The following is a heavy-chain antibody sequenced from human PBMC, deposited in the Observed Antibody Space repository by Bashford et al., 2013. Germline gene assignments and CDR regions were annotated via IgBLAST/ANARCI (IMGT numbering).Heavy chain of an antibody. CDR3: ARGTSCQHNGPNWFDP. CDR1: GYTFTSYA. Sequence: ASVKVSCKASGYTFTSYAMHWVRQAPGQRLEWMGWSNAGNGNTKYSQEFQGRVTITRDTSASTAYMELSSLRSEDMAVYYCARGTSCQHNGPNWFDPVGPGNPGHRLL. CDR2: SNAGNGNT. J-gene: IGHJ5*02. V-gene: IGHV1-3*02. D-gene: IGHD2-2*01.